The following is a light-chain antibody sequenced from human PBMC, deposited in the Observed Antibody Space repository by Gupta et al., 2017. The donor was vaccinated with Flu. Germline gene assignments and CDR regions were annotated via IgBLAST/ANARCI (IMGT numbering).Light chain of an antibody. CDR2: SND. V-gene: IGLV1-44*01. CDR3: AAWDDSLNGQL. J-gene: IGLJ2*01. CDR1: SSNIGINT. Sequence: QSVLTQPPSASGTHGQRVTISCSGGSSNIGINTVNWYQQVPGTAPKLLIHSNDDRPSGVPDRFSGSKSGTSASLAISGLQSGDEADYYCAAWDDSLNGQLFGGGTKLTVL.